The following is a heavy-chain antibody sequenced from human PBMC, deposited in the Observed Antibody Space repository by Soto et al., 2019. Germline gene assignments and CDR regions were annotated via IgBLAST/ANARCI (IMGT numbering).Heavy chain of an antibody. Sequence: EASVKVSCKASGYTFTSYGISWVRQAPGQGLEWMGWISAYNGNTNYAQKLQGRVTMTTDTSTSTAYMELRSLRSDDTAVYYCARERYYGSGSLDYYYYYGMDVWGQGTTVTVSS. D-gene: IGHD3-10*01. CDR1: GYTFTSYG. V-gene: IGHV1-18*01. CDR3: ARERYYGSGSLDYYYYYGMDV. CDR2: ISAYNGNT. J-gene: IGHJ6*02.